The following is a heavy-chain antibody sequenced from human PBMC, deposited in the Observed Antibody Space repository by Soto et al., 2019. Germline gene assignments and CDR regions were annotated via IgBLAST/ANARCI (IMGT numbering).Heavy chain of an antibody. CDR2: IYYSGST. J-gene: IGHJ5*02. Sequence: PSETLSLTCTVSGVSISSGDYYWSWIRQPPGKGLEWIGYIYYSGSTYYNPSLKSRVTISVDTSKNQFSLKLSSVTAADTAVYYCARGYSGYDFSAWFDPWGQGTLVTVSS. V-gene: IGHV4-30-4*01. D-gene: IGHD5-12*01. CDR1: GVSISSGDYY. CDR3: ARGYSGYDFSAWFDP.